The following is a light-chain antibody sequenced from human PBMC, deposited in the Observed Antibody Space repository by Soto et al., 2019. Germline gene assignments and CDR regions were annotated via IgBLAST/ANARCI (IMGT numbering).Light chain of an antibody. CDR2: DVS. V-gene: IGLV2-14*01. CDR1: SSDVGGYNY. Sequence: QSALTQPASVSGSPGQSITISCTGTSSDVGGYNYVSWYKQHPGKAPKLMIYDVSNRPSGVSNRFSGSKPGNTASLTISGLQAEDEADYYCSSYTSSSTPHVVFGGGTKLTVL. J-gene: IGLJ2*01. CDR3: SSYTSSSTPHVV.